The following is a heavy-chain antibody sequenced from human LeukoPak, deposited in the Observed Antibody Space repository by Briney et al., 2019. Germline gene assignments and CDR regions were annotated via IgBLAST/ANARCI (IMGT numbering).Heavy chain of an antibody. Sequence: SETLSLTCAVSGRPYSGYFWSWIRQSTGKGLEWIREIHNSGTTNLRPSLNSRVTISEDTSKNQFYLNLSSVTAADTAVYYCARRYYYNLGSFPFDFWGQGTLVTVSS. CDR3: ARRYYYNLGSFPFDF. V-gene: IGHV4-34*01. J-gene: IGHJ4*02. D-gene: IGHD3-10*01. CDR1: GRPYSGYF. CDR2: IHNSGTT.